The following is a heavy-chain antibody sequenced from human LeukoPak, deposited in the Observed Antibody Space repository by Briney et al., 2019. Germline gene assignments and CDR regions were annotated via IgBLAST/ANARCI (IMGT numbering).Heavy chain of an antibody. D-gene: IGHD6-19*01. CDR3: ATGAVAHPYRWFAP. CDR2: ISTYKPNT. Sequence: ASVKVSCKASGYTFTTYGINWLRQAPGQGLEWMGWISTYKPNTNYAQRFQGRVTMTTDTSASTVYMELRSLRSDDTAVYYCATGAVAHPYRWFAPWGQGTLVTVSS. J-gene: IGHJ5*02. V-gene: IGHV1-18*01. CDR1: GYTFTTYG.